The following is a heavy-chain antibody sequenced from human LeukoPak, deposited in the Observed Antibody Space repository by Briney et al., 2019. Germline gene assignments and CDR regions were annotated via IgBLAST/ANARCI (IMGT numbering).Heavy chain of an antibody. J-gene: IGHJ5*02. Sequence: SETLSLTCTVSGGSISSGSYYWSRIRQPAGKGLEWIGRIYTSGSTNYNPSLKSRVTISVDTSKNQFSLKLSSVTAADTAVYYCARVRTVAHLSWLDPWGQGTLVTVSS. V-gene: IGHV4-61*02. CDR2: IYTSGST. CDR3: ARVRTVAHLSWLDP. CDR1: GGSISSGSYY. D-gene: IGHD4-11*01.